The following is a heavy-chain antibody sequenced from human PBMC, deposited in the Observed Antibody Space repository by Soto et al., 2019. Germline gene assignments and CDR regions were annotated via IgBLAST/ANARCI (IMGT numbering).Heavy chain of an antibody. V-gene: IGHV1-18*01. D-gene: IGHD3-10*01. J-gene: IGHJ4*02. CDR1: GYTFSSYT. CDR3: ARVEAPFGESLH. CDR2: ISPDDGNT. Sequence: QIQLAQSGGEVKRPGASVKVSCKTSGYTFSSYTVAWVRQAPGQGLEWLGWISPDDGNTEYEQKFQGRVSMTADTVTNYAYTELRSLKYDDTAVYYCARVEAPFGESLHWGQGTPVTVSA.